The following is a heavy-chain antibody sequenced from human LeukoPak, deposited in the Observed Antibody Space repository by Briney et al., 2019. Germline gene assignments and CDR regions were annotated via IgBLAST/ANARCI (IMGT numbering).Heavy chain of an antibody. CDR2: IYSGGST. Sequence: GGSLRLSCAASGFTVSSNYMSWVRQAPGKGLEWVSVIYSGGSTYYADSVKGRFIISRDNSKNTLYLQMNSLRAEDTAVYYCARFDDIWAFDIWGQGTMVTVSS. J-gene: IGHJ3*02. CDR3: ARFDDIWAFDI. D-gene: IGHD3-22*01. CDR1: GFTVSSNY. V-gene: IGHV3-66*01.